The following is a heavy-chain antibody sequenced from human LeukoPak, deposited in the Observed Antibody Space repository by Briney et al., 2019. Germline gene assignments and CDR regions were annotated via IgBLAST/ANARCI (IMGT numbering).Heavy chain of an antibody. D-gene: IGHD3-3*01. CDR3: ARDSDLRFLEWLDYGMDV. J-gene: IGHJ6*02. CDR1: GFTFSSYS. Sequence: PGGSLRLSCAASGFTFSSYSMNWVRQAPGKGLEWVSYISSNSSTIYYADSVKGRFTISRDNAKNSLYLQMNSLRDEDTAVYYCARDSDLRFLEWLDYGMDVWGQGTTVTVSS. CDR2: ISSNSSTI. V-gene: IGHV3-48*02.